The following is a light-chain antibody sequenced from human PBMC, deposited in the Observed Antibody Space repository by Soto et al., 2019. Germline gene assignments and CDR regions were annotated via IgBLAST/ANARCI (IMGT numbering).Light chain of an antibody. Sequence: SSQSASSNLARYQHKXGQALRLLISGASXTANGIPSTFSGSPSATEFTLTISSLQSEDFPVYYCQQYNNWPLTFGGGTKVDI. J-gene: IGKJ4*02. CDR1: QSASSN. CDR2: GAS. V-gene: IGKV3-15*01. CDR3: QQYNNWPLT.